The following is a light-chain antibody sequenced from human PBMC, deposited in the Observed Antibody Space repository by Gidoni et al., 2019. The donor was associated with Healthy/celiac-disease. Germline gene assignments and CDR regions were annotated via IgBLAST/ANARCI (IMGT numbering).Light chain of an antibody. CDR2: AAS. CDR3: QQSYSTPPWT. CDR1: QSISSY. Sequence: DIQMTQSTSSLSASVGDRVTIPCRASQSISSYLNWYQQKPGKAPKLLIYAASSLQSGVPSRFSGSGSGTDFTLTISSLQPEDFATYYCQQSYSTPPWTFGQGTKVEIK. V-gene: IGKV1-39*01. J-gene: IGKJ1*01.